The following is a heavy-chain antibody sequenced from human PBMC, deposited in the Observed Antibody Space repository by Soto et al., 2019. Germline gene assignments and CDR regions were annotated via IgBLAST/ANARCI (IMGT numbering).Heavy chain of an antibody. J-gene: IGHJ4*02. CDR3: ALEVRRSNQFDH. CDR2: FDLENGET. V-gene: IGHV1-24*01. Sequence: ASVKVSCKVSGYTLTELSIHWVRQAPGEGLEWMGGFDLENGETIYAQRFQGRVTMTEESSADTPYMELSSLRSEDTAVYYCALEVRRSNQFDHWGQGTMVTVYS. CDR1: GYTLTELS. D-gene: IGHD3-10*01.